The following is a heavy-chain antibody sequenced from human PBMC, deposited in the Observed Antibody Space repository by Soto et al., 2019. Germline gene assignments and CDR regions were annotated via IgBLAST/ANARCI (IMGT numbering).Heavy chain of an antibody. J-gene: IGHJ4*02. V-gene: IGHV4-39*01. CDR1: GGSISSSGHY. Sequence: QLQLQESGPGLVKPSETLSLTCTVSGGSISSSGHYWGWIRQSPRKGLEWIGSIYYGGNTYYNPSLKSRITISVDTSKNEFSLKSSSVTAAETAVYYCARHSGGLSYERGYPPSYGGYWGQGTLVNVSS. D-gene: IGHD3-16*01. CDR3: ARHSGGLSYERGYPPSYGGY. CDR2: IYYGGNT.